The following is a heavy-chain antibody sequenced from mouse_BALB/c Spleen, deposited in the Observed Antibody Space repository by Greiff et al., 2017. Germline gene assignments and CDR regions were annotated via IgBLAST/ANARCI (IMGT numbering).Heavy chain of an antibody. CDR3: AKHPDYYGSSYGSWYFDV. J-gene: IGHJ1*01. D-gene: IGHD1-1*01. CDR1: GFSLTDYG. CDR2: IWGGGST. Sequence: QVQLKESGPGLVAPSQSLSITCTVSGFSLTDYGVSWIRQPPGKGLEWLGVIWGGGSTYYNSALKSRLSISKDNSKSQVFLKMNSLQTDDTAMYYCAKHPDYYGSSYGSWYFDVWGAGTTVTVSS. V-gene: IGHV2-6-5*01.